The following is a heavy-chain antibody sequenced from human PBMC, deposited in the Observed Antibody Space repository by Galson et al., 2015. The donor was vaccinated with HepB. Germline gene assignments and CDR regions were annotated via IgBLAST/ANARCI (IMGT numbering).Heavy chain of an antibody. Sequence: ETLSLTCTVSGGSISGYYWSWIRQPPGKGLEWIGDFYYSGSTYYNPSLKSRVTISVDTSKNQFSLNLSSLTAADTAVYYCARGVNWGYGWYFDLWGRGALVTVSS. J-gene: IGHJ2*01. V-gene: IGHV4-59*01. CDR1: GGSISGYY. CDR2: FYYSGST. D-gene: IGHD7-27*01. CDR3: ARGVNWGYGWYFDL.